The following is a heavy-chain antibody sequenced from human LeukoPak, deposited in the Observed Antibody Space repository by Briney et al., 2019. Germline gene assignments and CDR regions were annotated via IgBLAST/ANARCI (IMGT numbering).Heavy chain of an antibody. CDR1: GFTFSSYW. CDR3: ARGNYGSGSYGYYYYYYMDV. CDR2: IKQDGSEK. Sequence: PGGSLRLSCAASGFTFSSYWMSWVRQAPGKGLEWVANIKQDGSEKYYVDSVKGRFTISRDNAKNSLYLQMNSLRAEDTAVYYCARGNYGSGSYGYYYYYYMDVWGKGTKVTISS. D-gene: IGHD3-10*01. V-gene: IGHV3-7*01. J-gene: IGHJ6*03.